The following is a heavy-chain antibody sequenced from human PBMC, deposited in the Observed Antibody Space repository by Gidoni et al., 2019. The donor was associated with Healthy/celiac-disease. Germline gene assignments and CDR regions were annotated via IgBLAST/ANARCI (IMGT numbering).Heavy chain of an antibody. Sequence: EVQLLESGGGLVQPGGSLRLSCAASGLTFSSYAMSWVRQAPGKGLEWVSAISGSGGSTYYADSVKGRFTISRDNSKNTLYLQMNSLRAEDTAVYYCAKVTLPDYYDSSGYPYYFDYWGQGTLVTVSS. CDR2: ISGSGGST. V-gene: IGHV3-23*01. J-gene: IGHJ4*02. D-gene: IGHD3-22*01. CDR3: AKVTLPDYYDSSGYPYYFDY. CDR1: GLTFSSYA.